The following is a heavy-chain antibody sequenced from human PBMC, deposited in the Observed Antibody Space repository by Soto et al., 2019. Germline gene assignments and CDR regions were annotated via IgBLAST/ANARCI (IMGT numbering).Heavy chain of an antibody. CDR3: ARDRIITFGGVIDFYGMEV. V-gene: IGHV3-53*01. CDR2: IYSGGST. D-gene: IGHD3-16*01. Sequence: GGSLRLSCAASGFTVSSNYMSWVRQAPGKGPEWVSIIYSGGSTYYADSVKGRFTISRDNSKNTLYLQMNSLRAEDTAVYYCARDRIITFGGVIDFYGMEVWGKGTTVTVSS. CDR1: GFTVSSNY. J-gene: IGHJ6*04.